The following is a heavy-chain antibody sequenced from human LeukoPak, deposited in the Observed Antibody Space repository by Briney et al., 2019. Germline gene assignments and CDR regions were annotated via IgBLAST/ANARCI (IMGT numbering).Heavy chain of an antibody. CDR1: GFTFSNYP. V-gene: IGHV3-23*01. CDR3: GREGYGPGNYPFDY. Sequence: GGSLRLSWVASGFTFSNYPMSCVRQAPGKGLEWISCIGASSDHTNYADPVKGRFTISRDNAKNTLYLQMNNLRTEDTAVYYCGREGYGPGNYPFDYWGQGTLVTVSS. CDR2: IGASSDHT. D-gene: IGHD3-10*01. J-gene: IGHJ4*02.